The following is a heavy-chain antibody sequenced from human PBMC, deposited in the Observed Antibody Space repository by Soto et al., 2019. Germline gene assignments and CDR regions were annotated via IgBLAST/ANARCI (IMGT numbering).Heavy chain of an antibody. CDR1: GFTFSNYS. CDR3: ARGPYSSVWYSIRPPMFFDY. D-gene: IGHD6-19*01. J-gene: IGHJ4*02. CDR2: ISSSSSTI. Sequence: PGGSLRLSCAASGFTFSNYSMNWVRQAPGKGLEWVSYISSSSSTIYYADSVKGRFTISRDNAKNSLYLQMNSLRDEDTAVYYCARGPYSSVWYSIRPPMFFDYWGQGTLVTSPQ. V-gene: IGHV3-48*02.